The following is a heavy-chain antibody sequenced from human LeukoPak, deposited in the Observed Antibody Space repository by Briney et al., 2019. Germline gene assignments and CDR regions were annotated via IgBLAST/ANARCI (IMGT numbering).Heavy chain of an antibody. CDR1: GFTFSSYW. CDR2: INSDGSST. V-gene: IGHV3-74*01. Sequence: PGGSLRLSCAASGFTFSSYWMHWVRQAPGKGLVWVSRINSDGSSTSYADSVKGRFTISRDNAKNTLYLQMNSLRAEDTAVYYCARRFGSGSYFFDYWGQGTLVTVSS. D-gene: IGHD3-10*01. CDR3: ARRFGSGSYFFDY. J-gene: IGHJ4*02.